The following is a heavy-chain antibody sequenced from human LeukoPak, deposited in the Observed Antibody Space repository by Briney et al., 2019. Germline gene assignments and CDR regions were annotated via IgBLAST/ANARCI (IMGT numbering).Heavy chain of an antibody. CDR2: ISGSGGST. CDR1: GFTFSSYA. Sequence: GGSLRLSCAASGFTFSSYAMSWVRQAPGKGLEWVSAISGSGGSTYYADSAKGRFTISRDNSKNTLYLQMNSLRAEDTAVYYCAKRMGYYDSSGGPFDIWGQGTMVTVSS. V-gene: IGHV3-23*01. J-gene: IGHJ3*02. CDR3: AKRMGYYDSSGGPFDI. D-gene: IGHD3-22*01.